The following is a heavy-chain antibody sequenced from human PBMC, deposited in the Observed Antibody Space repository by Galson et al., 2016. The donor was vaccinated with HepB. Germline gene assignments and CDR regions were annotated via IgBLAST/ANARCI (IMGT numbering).Heavy chain of an antibody. J-gene: IGHJ3*02. CDR2: IYSGGST. CDR3: ARLTRYDFPKYDAFDI. V-gene: IGHV3-53*04. CDR1: GFTVSSNY. Sequence: SLRLSCAASGFTVSSNYMNWVRQAPGKGLEWVSIIYSGGSTYYADSVKGRFTISRHNSKNTLYPQMNSLITEDTAVYYCARLTRYDFPKYDAFDIWGQGTMVSVSS. D-gene: IGHD3-3*01.